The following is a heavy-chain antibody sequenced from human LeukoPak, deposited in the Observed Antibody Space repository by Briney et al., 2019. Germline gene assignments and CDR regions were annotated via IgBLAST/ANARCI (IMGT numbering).Heavy chain of an antibody. CDR3: ARSGGWPLYYFDY. D-gene: IGHD6-25*01. CDR1: GGSFGSYY. CDR2: IYISGTA. Sequence: SETLSLTCTVSGGSFGSYYWSWIRQPAGKGLEWIGRIYISGTADYNPSLKSRVSMSVDTSKNQFSLKVTSVTAADTAVYYRARSGGWPLYYFDYWGQGTLVTVSS. V-gene: IGHV4-4*07. J-gene: IGHJ4*02.